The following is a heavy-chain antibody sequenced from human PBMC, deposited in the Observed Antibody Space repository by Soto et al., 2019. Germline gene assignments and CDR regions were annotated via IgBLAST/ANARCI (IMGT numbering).Heavy chain of an antibody. CDR3: AREPFLEWFHYYYMDV. CDR2: IWYDGSNK. CDR1: GFTFSSYG. D-gene: IGHD3-3*01. V-gene: IGHV3-33*01. J-gene: IGHJ6*03. Sequence: GGSLRLSCAASGFTFSSYGMHWVRQAPGKGLEWVAVIWYDGSNKYYADSVKGRFTISRDNSKNTLYLQMNSLRAEDTAVYYCAREPFLEWFHYYYMDVWGKGTTVTVSS.